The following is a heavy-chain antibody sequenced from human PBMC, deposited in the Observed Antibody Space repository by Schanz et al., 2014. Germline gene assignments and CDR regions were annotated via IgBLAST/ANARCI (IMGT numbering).Heavy chain of an antibody. D-gene: IGHD3-10*01. CDR3: ARDNYYGSGSCAY. CDR1: GFDFNSYS. CDR2: ISGRSSHI. V-gene: IGHV3-21*02. Sequence: EVRLVESGGGLVQPGGSLRLSCEASGFDFNSYSMNWVRQAPGKGLEWVSSISGRSSHIYYADSVKGRFSISRDNAKNSLYLQLNSLRAEDTAVYYCARDNYYGSGSCAYWGQGTLVTVSS. J-gene: IGHJ4*02.